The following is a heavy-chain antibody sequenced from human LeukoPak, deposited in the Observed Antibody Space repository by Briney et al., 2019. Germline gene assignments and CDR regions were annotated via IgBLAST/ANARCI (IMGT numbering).Heavy chain of an antibody. CDR3: ARGGGDGSNQRVDY. CDR1: GGTFSSYA. CDR2: FIPSVGIG. V-gene: IGHV1-69*17. Sequence: SVKVSCKSSGGTFSSYAISWGRQAHGPGLEWMGGFIPSVGIGSYAQTFQGRGTITPDKSTSTAYMELPSLSSEDTAVYCCARGGGDGSNQRVDYWGQG. D-gene: IGHD5-24*01. J-gene: IGHJ4*02.